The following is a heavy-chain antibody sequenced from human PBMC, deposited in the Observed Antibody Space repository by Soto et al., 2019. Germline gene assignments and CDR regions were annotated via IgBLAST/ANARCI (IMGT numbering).Heavy chain of an antibody. D-gene: IGHD3-3*01. J-gene: IGHJ5*02. CDR2: INAGNGNT. CDR1: GYTFTSYA. Sequence: ASVKVSCKASGYTFTSYAMHWVRQAPGQRLEWMGWINAGNGNTKYSQKFQGRVTITRDTSASTAYMELSSLRSEDTAVYYCARAQSARITIFGVATDWFDPWGQGTLVTVS. CDR3: ARAQSARITIFGVATDWFDP. V-gene: IGHV1-3*01.